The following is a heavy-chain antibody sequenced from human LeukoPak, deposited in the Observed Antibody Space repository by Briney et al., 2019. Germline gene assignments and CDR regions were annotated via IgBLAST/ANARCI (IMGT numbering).Heavy chain of an antibody. V-gene: IGHV1-2*02. CDR2: INPNSGGT. CDR3: ASGSMIVVEPYYMDV. J-gene: IGHJ6*03. CDR1: GYTFTGYY. Sequence: WASVKVSCKASGYTFTGYYMHWVRQAPGQGLEWMGWINPNSGGTNYAQKFQGRVTMTRDTSISTAYMELSRLRSDDTAVYYCASGSMIVVEPYYMDVWGKGTTVTVSS. D-gene: IGHD3-22*01.